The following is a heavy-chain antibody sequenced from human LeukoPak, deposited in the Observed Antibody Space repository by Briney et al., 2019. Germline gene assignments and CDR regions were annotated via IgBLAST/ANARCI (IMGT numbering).Heavy chain of an antibody. CDR2: IYYSGSGST. CDR1: GGSITSSTYY. Sequence: SETLSLTCTVSGGSITSSTYYWGWIRQPPGRGLEWIGSIYYSGSGSTYYNPSLQSRVTISVDTSKNQLSLKLSSVTAADTAVYYCARLRDAMGDYGDSKDYWGQGTLVTVSS. J-gene: IGHJ4*02. CDR3: ARLRDAMGDYGDSKDY. V-gene: IGHV4-39*01. D-gene: IGHD4-17*01.